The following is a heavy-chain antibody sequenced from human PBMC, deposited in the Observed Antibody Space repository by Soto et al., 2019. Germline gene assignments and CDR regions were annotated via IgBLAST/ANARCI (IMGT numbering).Heavy chain of an antibody. CDR2: IYWDDDK. V-gene: IGHV2-5*02. D-gene: IGHD2-15*01. J-gene: IGHJ4*02. CDR3: AHRGGGYCRGGSCFYYFDY. CDR1: GFSLSTSGEA. Sequence: QITLEESGPTLVRPTQTLTLTCTFSGFSLSTSGEAVGWTRQPPGQALEWLALIYWDDDKRYSPSLRTRLTITKDTSNNQVVLTMATMDPVDTATYYCAHRGGGYCRGGSCFYYFDYWGQGTLVIVSS.